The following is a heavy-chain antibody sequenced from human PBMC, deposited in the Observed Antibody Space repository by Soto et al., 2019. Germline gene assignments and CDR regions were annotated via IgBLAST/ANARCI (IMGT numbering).Heavy chain of an antibody. J-gene: IGHJ5*02. Sequence: ASVKVSCKASGYTFTGYYMHWVRQAPGQGLEWMGWINPNSGGTNYAQKFQGRVTMTRDTSISTAYMELSRLRSDDTAVYYCARDPLLVVMVYAPSANWFDPWGQGTLVTVSS. CDR1: GYTFTGYY. D-gene: IGHD2-8*01. CDR2: INPNSGGT. CDR3: ARDPLLVVMVYAPSANWFDP. V-gene: IGHV1-2*02.